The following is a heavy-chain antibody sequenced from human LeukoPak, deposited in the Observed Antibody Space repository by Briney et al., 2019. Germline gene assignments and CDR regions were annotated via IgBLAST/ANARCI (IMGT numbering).Heavy chain of an antibody. J-gene: IGHJ6*02. Sequence: QPGGSLRLSCAASGFTFSSYWMNWARRAPGKGLEWVASINHNGNVNYYVDSVKGRFTISRDNAKNSLYLQMSNLRAEDTAVYFCARGGGLDVWGRGATVTVSS. D-gene: IGHD3-16*01. CDR3: ARGGGLDV. V-gene: IGHV3-7*03. CDR1: GFTFSSYW. CDR2: INHNGNVN.